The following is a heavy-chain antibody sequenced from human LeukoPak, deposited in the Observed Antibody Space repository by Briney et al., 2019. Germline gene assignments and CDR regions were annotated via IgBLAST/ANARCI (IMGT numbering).Heavy chain of an antibody. CDR1: NYTFTSYG. J-gene: IGHJ3*02. CDR2: INAYNGDT. CDR3: AKDLGYCSSTSCSTFDI. D-gene: IGHD2-2*01. V-gene: IGHV1-18*01. Sequence: GASVKVSCKASNYTFTSYGISWVRQAPGQGLEWMAWINAYNGDTNYAQKFQGRVTLTTDTSTSTAYMELRSLRSDDTAVYYCAKDLGYCSSTSCSTFDIWGQGTMVTVSS.